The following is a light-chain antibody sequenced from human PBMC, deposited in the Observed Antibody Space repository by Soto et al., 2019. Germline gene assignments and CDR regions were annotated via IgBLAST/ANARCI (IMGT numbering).Light chain of an antibody. J-gene: IGLJ1*01. CDR1: NIGSKN. Sequence: SYELTQSPSVSVAPGQTARITCGGNNIGSKNVHWFQQRPGQAPVLVVFDDDDRPSGIPDRFSGSNSGNTATLTISRVEAGDEADYYCQVWDSDVLHHVFATGTKLTVL. CDR3: QVWDSDVLHHV. CDR2: DDD. V-gene: IGLV3-21*02.